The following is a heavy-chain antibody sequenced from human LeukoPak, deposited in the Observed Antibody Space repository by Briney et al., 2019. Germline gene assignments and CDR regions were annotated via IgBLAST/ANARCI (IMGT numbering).Heavy chain of an antibody. CDR1: GYTFSGYY. CDR2: INPNSGGT. D-gene: IGHD6-19*01. J-gene: IGHJ3*02. CDR3: AKSSGWDLDAFDI. V-gene: IGHV1-2*02. Sequence: ASVKVSCKASGYTFSGYYVHWVRQAPGQGLEWMGWINPNSGGTNYAQKFQGRVTMTRDTSITTAYMELSSLRSEDTAVYYCAKSSGWDLDAFDIWGQGTMVTVSS.